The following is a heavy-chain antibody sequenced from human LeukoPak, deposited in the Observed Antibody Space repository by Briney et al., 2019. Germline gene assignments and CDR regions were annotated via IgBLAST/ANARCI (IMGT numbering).Heavy chain of an antibody. V-gene: IGHV1-8*01. CDR2: MNPNSGNA. Sequence: ASVKVSCKASGYTFTSYDISWVRQATGQGLEWMGWMNPNSGNAGYAQRFQGRVTMTRNNSISTAYMELTSLKSEDTAVYYCGRPLQRGSWTQRALDYWGQGTLVTVSS. CDR3: GRPLQRGSWTQRALDY. J-gene: IGHJ4*02. CDR1: GYTFTSYD. D-gene: IGHD3-10*01.